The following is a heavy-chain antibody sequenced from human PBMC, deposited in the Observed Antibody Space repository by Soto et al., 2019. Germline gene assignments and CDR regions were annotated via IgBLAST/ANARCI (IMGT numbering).Heavy chain of an antibody. J-gene: IGHJ6*02. D-gene: IGHD3-10*01. V-gene: IGHV3-30*18. Sequence: QEHLVQSGGGVVQPGGSLRLSCDASGFTFSIFGMHWVRQAPGKGLEWVAVLSYDGTYKYYADSVKGRFTISRDNSKNMLFLQMNSMRPDEAAVYYCAKDQGQYGSGFFYGMAVWGQGTAVTVS. CDR3: AKDQGQYGSGFFYGMAV. CDR1: GFTFSIFG. CDR2: LSYDGTYK.